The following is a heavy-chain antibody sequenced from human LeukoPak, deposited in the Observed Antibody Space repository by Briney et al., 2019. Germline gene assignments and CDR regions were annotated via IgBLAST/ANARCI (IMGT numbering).Heavy chain of an antibody. CDR2: ISSGSTYK. J-gene: IGHJ4*02. Sequence: GGSLRLSCAASGFTFNTYSMNWVRQAPGKGLEWVSAISSGSTYKYYADSVKGRFTISRDNAKNSLYLQMNSLRAEDTAVYYCARGPKYIATTAGPNSFDYWGQGTLVTVSS. CDR1: GFTFNTYS. D-gene: IGHD6-13*01. CDR3: ARGPKYIATTAGPNSFDY. V-gene: IGHV3-21*01.